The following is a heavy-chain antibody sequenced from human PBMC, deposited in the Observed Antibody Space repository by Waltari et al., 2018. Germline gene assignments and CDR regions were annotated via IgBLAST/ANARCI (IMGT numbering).Heavy chain of an antibody. CDR1: GGSFSGYY. Sequence: QVQLQQWGAGLLKPSETLSLTCAVYGGSFSGYYWSWIRQPPGQGLEWIGEINHIGSTNYNPSLKSRVTISVDTSKNQFSLKLSSVTAADTAVYYCARGRDIVVVVAATTGAFDIWGQGTMVTVSS. CDR3: ARGRDIVVVVAATTGAFDI. D-gene: IGHD2-15*01. J-gene: IGHJ3*02. CDR2: INHIGST. V-gene: IGHV4-34*01.